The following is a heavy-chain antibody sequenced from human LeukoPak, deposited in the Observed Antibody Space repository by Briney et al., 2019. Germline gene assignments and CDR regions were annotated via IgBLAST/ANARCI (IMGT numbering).Heavy chain of an antibody. CDR2: IYYTGNT. CDR1: GVFISSSNSY. D-gene: IGHD3/OR15-3a*01. V-gene: IGHV4-39*01. J-gene: IGHJ4*02. Sequence: PSETLSLTCTVSGVFISSSNSYWGWIRQPPGKGLEWIGSIYYTGNTYYNASLKSRVTISIDTPKNQISLRLTSVTATDTAVYYCARQTGSGLFILPGGQGTLVTVSS. CDR3: ARQTGSGLFILP.